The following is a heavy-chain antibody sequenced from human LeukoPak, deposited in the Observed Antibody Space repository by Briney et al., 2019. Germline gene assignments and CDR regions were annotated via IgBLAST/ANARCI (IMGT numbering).Heavy chain of an antibody. Sequence: GASLKISFKASGSRFTSYWIGWVRQMPEKGLERMGIIYPGDSDTRYSPSFQGQVTISADKSISTAYLQWSSLKASDTAMCYCARERSSGYYTEDAFDIWGQGTMVTVSS. CDR3: ARERSSGYYTEDAFDI. V-gene: IGHV5-51*01. CDR1: GSRFTSYW. D-gene: IGHD3-22*01. J-gene: IGHJ3*02. CDR2: IYPGDSDT.